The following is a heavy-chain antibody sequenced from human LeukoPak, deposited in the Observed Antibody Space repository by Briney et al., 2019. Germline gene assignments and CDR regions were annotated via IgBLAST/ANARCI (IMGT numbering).Heavy chain of an antibody. J-gene: IGHJ1*01. Sequence: ASVKVSCKASGYTFTSYDINWVRQATGQGLEWMGWMNPNSGNTGYAQKFQGRVTMTGNTSISTAYMELSSLRSEDTAVYYCARATYYYGSGSLEHWGQGTLVTVSS. CDR3: ARATYYYGSGSLEH. D-gene: IGHD3-10*01. CDR1: GYTFTSYD. V-gene: IGHV1-8*01. CDR2: MNPNSGNT.